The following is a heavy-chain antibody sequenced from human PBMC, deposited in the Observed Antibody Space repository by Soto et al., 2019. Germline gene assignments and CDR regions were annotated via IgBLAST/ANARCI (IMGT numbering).Heavy chain of an antibody. D-gene: IGHD2-2*01. CDR1: GFTFSSYA. CDR3: AKVRPFDIVVVPAASTIDY. CDR2: ISGSGGST. V-gene: IGHV3-23*01. Sequence: GGSLRLSCAASGFTFSSYAMSWVCQAPGKGLEWVSAISGSGGSTYYADSVKGRFTISRDNSKNTLYLQMNSLRAEDTAVYYCAKVRPFDIVVVPAASTIDYWGQGTLVTVSS. J-gene: IGHJ4*02.